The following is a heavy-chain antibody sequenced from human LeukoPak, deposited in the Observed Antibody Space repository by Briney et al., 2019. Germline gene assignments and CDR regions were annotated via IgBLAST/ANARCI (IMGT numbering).Heavy chain of an antibody. J-gene: IGHJ5*02. V-gene: IGHV4-59*01. CDR3: ARGPDSSGYYFS. Sequence: PSETLSLTCTVSGGSISSYYWSWIRQPPGKGLEWIGYIYYSGSTNYNPSLKSRVTISVDTSKNQFSLKLSSVTAADTAVYYCARGPDSSGYYFSWGQGTLVTVSS. D-gene: IGHD3-22*01. CDR2: IYYSGST. CDR1: GGSISSYY.